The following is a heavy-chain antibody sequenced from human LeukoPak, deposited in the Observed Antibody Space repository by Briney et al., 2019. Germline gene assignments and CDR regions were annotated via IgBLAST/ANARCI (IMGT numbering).Heavy chain of an antibody. CDR1: GFTFSSYG. D-gene: IGHD1-26*01. CDR2: IRYDGSNK. J-gene: IGHJ4*02. CDR3: AKGKWELLYLADY. Sequence: GGSLRLSCAASGFTFSSYGMHWVRQAPGKGLEWVAFIRYDGSNKYYADSVKGRFTISRDNSKNTLYLQMNSLRAEDTAVYYCAKGKWELLYLADYWGQGTLVTVSS. V-gene: IGHV3-30*02.